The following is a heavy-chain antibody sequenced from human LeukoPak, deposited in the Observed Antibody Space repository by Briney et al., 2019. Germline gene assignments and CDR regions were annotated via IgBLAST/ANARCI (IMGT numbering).Heavy chain of an antibody. Sequence: GGSLRLPCAASGFTFSSYGMHWVRQAPGKGLEWVAVIWYDGSNKYYADSVKGRFTISRDNSKNTLYLQMNSLRAEDTAVYYCAKDFCGSTSCHIDYWGQGTLVTVSS. V-gene: IGHV3-33*06. CDR3: AKDFCGSTSCHIDY. J-gene: IGHJ4*02. CDR2: IWYDGSNK. D-gene: IGHD2-2*02. CDR1: GFTFSSYG.